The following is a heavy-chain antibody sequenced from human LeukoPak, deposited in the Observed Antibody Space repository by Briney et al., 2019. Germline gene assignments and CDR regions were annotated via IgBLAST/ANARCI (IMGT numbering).Heavy chain of an antibody. CDR3: ARALGFYGDYRNNWFDP. J-gene: IGHJ5*02. Sequence: PGGSLRLSCAASGFTFSKAWMNWVRQAPGKGLEWVGRIKSKTDGGTTDYAVPVKGRFTISRDDSKNTLYLQMNSLRAEDTAVYYCARALGFYGDYRNNWFDPWGQGTLVTVSS. CDR1: GFTFSKAW. V-gene: IGHV3-15*07. CDR2: IKSKTDGGTT. D-gene: IGHD4-11*01.